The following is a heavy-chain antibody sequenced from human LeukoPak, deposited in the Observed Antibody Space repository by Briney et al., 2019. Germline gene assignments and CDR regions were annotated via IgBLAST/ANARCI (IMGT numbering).Heavy chain of an antibody. D-gene: IGHD1-26*01. CDR2: IIPIFGTA. V-gene: IGHV1-69*01. CDR3: ARVGVYSGSYYLSLTPDHDAFDI. CDR1: GGTFSSYA. J-gene: IGHJ3*02. Sequence: PVKVSCKASGGTFSSYAISWVRQAPGQGLEWMGGIIPIFGTANYAQKFQGRVTITADESTSTAYMELSSLRSEDTAVYYCARVGVYSGSYYLSLTPDHDAFDIWGQGTMVTVSS.